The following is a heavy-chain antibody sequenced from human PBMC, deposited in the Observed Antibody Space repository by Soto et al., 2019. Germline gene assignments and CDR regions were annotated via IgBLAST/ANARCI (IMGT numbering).Heavy chain of an antibody. J-gene: IGHJ4*02. D-gene: IGHD1-20*01. CDR1: GGSIYSSSYS. Sequence: QVQLQESGPGLVKPSETLSLTCTVSGGSIYSSSYSWGWIRQPPGKGLEWIGSIYYSGTTSYNPSLKSRVTISVDTSKRQFSLTLSSVTAADTAVFYCARQANFHGNNRFFDYCGQGTLVTVSS. V-gene: IGHV4-39*01. CDR2: IYYSGTT. CDR3: ARQANFHGNNRFFDY.